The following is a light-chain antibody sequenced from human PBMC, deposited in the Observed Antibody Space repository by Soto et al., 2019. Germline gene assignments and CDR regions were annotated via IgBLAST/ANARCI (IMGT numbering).Light chain of an antibody. J-gene: IGKJ4*01. CDR3: QQRSNWPLT. Sequence: EIVLTQSPATLSLSPGERATLSCRASQSVSSYLAWYQQKPGQAPRLLIYDASNRATGIPARFSGSGSETDFSLNISSLEPEDFAVYYCQQRSNWPLTFGGGTKLEIK. CDR2: DAS. CDR1: QSVSSY. V-gene: IGKV3-11*01.